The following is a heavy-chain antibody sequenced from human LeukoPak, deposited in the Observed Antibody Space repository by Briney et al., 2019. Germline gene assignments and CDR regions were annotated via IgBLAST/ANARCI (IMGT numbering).Heavy chain of an antibody. J-gene: IGHJ3*02. D-gene: IGHD2-2*01. CDR1: GYTFSSYA. CDR2: ISYDGSNK. Sequence: GGSLRLSCAASGYTFSSYAMQWVRQAPGKGLEGVAVISYDGSNKYYADSVKGRFTISRDNSKNTLHLQMDSLRAEDTAVYSCARVKDCSSTSCYGAFDIWGQGTMVTVSS. V-gene: IGHV3-30-3*01. CDR3: ARVKDCSSTSCYGAFDI.